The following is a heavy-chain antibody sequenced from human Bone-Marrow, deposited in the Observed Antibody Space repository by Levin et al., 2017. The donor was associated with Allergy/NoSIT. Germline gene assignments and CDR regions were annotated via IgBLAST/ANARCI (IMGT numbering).Heavy chain of an antibody. J-gene: IGHJ4*02. CDR1: GYSISSGYY. D-gene: IGHD3-9*01. V-gene: IGHV4-38-2*02. CDR3: ARAPPVRYYDILTGYYYFDY. Sequence: KSSETLSLTCTVSGYSISSGYYWGWIRQPPGKGLEWIGSIYHSGSTYYNPSLKSRVTISVDTSKNQFSLKLSSVTAADTAVYYCARAPPVRYYDILTGYYYFDYWGQGTLVTVSS. CDR2: IYHSGST.